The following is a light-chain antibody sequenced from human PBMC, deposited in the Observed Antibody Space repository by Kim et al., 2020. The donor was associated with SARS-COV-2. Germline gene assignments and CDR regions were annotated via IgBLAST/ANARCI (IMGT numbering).Light chain of an antibody. V-gene: IGKV3-20*01. J-gene: IGKJ4*01. CDR2: GAS. Sequence: EIVLTQSPGTLSLSPGQRVTLSCRASQSVSSSNLAWYQQKPGQAPRLLIYGASSRATGIPDRFSGSGSGTDFTLTINRLEPEDFAVYYCQQYHSSRPLTFGGGTKVDIK. CDR3: QQYHSSRPLT. CDR1: QSVSSSN.